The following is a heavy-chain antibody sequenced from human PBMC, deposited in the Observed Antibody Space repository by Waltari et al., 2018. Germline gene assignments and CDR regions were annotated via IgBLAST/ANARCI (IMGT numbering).Heavy chain of an antibody. Sequence: QVQLQESGPGLVTPSGPLSLTCAVPGASITTPSWWNWVRQSPGKGLESIGEISHWSFTNYNPSLEGRIAISLDESKNQFSLQLSSVTAADTAMYYCATVIAGCSASSCYLDSWGQGTLVTVSS. J-gene: IGHJ4*02. CDR1: GASITTPSW. D-gene: IGHD2-15*01. V-gene: IGHV4-4*02. CDR3: ATVIAGCSASSCYLDS. CDR2: ISHWSFT.